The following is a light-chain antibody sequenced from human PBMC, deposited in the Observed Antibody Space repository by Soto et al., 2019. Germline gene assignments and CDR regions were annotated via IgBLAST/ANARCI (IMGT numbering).Light chain of an antibody. V-gene: IGLV2-14*01. CDR2: GVT. J-gene: IGLJ1*01. CDR1: SSDIGAYNY. Sequence: QSVLTQPASVSGSPGQSITISCTGTSSDIGAYNYVSWYQQYPGKAPKLMIYGVTNRPSGVSNRFSGSKTGNTASLTISGLQAEDEDDYYCFSHRSGDSHVFGTGTKGTVL. CDR3: FSHRSGDSHV.